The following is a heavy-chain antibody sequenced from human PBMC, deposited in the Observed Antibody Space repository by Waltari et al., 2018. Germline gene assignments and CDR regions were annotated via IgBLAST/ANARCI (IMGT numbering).Heavy chain of an antibody. D-gene: IGHD1-1*01. V-gene: IGHV3-7*01. CDR3: ARDIDVYINNHPDAYDI. Sequence: EVQLVESGGGLVQPGGSLRLSCAASGFTFSNSWMIWVRQAPGKGREWGANIREDRSTNASVDSVKGRFTISRDNAANSLYLQMNSLGAEDTALYYCARDIDVYINNHPDAYDIWGQGTMVTVSS. CDR2: IREDRSTN. J-gene: IGHJ3*02. CDR1: GFTFSNSW.